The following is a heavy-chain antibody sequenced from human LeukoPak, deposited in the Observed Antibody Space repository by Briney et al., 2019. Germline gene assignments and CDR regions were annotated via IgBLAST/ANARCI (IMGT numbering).Heavy chain of an antibody. CDR3: ARVITIFGVAANYYYYMDV. D-gene: IGHD3-3*01. CDR1: GGSISSSSYY. V-gene: IGHV4-39*07. CDR2: IYYSGST. Sequence: PSETLSLTCTVSGGSISSSSYYWGWIRQPPGKGLEWIGSIYYSGSTYYNPSLKSRVTISVDTSKNQFSLKLSSVTAADTAVYYCARVITIFGVAANYYYYMDVWGKGTTVTVSS. J-gene: IGHJ6*03.